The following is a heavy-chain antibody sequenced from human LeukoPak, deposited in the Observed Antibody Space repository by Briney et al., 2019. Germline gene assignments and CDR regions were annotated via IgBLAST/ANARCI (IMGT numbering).Heavy chain of an antibody. Sequence: QPGGSLRLSCAASGFTFSSYAMHWVRQAPGKGLEWVAVISYDGSNKYYADSVKGRFTISRDNAKNSLYLQMNSLRAEDTAVYYCARDGVVVAAPGDYWGQGTLVTVSS. CDR3: ARDGVVVAAPGDY. CDR1: GFTFSSYA. CDR2: ISYDGSNK. V-gene: IGHV3-30-3*01. D-gene: IGHD2-15*01. J-gene: IGHJ4*02.